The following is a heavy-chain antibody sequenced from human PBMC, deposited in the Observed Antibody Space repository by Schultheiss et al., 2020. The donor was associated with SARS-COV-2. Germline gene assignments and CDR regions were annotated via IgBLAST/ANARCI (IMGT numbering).Heavy chain of an antibody. CDR2: ISSSSSYI. J-gene: IGHJ4*02. CDR1: GFTFSSYS. D-gene: IGHD4-17*01. CDR3: ARGGSYGELLWYFDY. Sequence: GGSLRLSCAASGFTFSSYSMNWVRQAPGEGLEWVSSISSSSSYIYYADSVKGRFTISRDNAKNSLYLQMNSLRAEDTAVYYCARGGSYGELLWYFDYWGQGTLVTVSS. V-gene: IGHV3-21*01.